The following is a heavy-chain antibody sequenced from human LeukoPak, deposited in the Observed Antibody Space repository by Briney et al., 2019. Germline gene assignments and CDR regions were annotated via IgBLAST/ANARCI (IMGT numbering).Heavy chain of an antibody. CDR1: GYTFTGYY. CDR3: GTLLSNGPFDY. Sequence: ASVKVSRKASGYTFTGYYMHWVRQAPGQGLEWMGYIYPNSGATKYAQKFQGRVTMTRDTSISTAYMELSRLRSDDTAVYYCGTLLSNGPFDYWGQGSLVTVSS. J-gene: IGHJ4*02. V-gene: IGHV1-2*02. CDR2: IYPNSGAT.